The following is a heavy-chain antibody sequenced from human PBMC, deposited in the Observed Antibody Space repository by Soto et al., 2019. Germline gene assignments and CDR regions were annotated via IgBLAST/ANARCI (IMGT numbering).Heavy chain of an antibody. D-gene: IGHD2-21*02. CDR2: VNPSGGHT. V-gene: IGHV1-46*01. CDR1: GDTFTDYY. CDR3: ARGGHVVVVTAALDY. J-gene: IGHJ4*02. Sequence: QVQLVQSGAEVKKPGASVKVSCKASGDTFTDYYIHWVRQAPGQGLEWMGTVNPSGGHTTYAQHFLGRTTMTTDTSTSTLYRELTSLTSEDTAVYYCARGGHVVVVTAALDYWGQGTLVTVSS.